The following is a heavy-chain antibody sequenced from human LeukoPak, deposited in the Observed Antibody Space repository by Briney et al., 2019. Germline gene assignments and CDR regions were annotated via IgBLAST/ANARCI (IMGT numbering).Heavy chain of an antibody. CDR2: INSDGSST. CDR1: GFTFSSHS. V-gene: IGHV3-74*01. CDR3: TRDSAHSGDY. J-gene: IGHJ4*02. D-gene: IGHD2-15*01. Sequence: GGSLRLSCAASGFTFSSHSMHWVSQAPGKGLVWVSRINSDGSSTSYADSVKGRFTISRDNAKNTLYLQMNSLRAEDTAVYYCTRDSAHSGDYWGQGTLVTVSS.